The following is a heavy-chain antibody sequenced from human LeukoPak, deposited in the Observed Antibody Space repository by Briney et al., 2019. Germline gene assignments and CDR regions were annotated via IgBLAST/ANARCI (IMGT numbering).Heavy chain of an antibody. J-gene: IGHJ4*02. V-gene: IGHV4-4*07. D-gene: IGHD3-22*01. CDR2: IYSSGST. CDR3: ARGSYYYDSSGYRRFDY. Sequence: NPSETLSLTCTVSGGSISSYYWSWIRQPAGKGLEWIGRIYSSGSTNYNPSLKSRVTLSVDTSKNQFSLKLSSVTAADTAVYYCARGSYYYDSSGYRRFDYWGQGTLVTVSS. CDR1: GGSISSYY.